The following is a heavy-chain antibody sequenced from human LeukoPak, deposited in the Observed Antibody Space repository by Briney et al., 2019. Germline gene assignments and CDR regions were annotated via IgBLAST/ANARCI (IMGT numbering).Heavy chain of an antibody. CDR2: ISAYNGNT. V-gene: IGHV1-18*01. CDR1: GYTFTSYG. D-gene: IGHD6-19*01. Sequence: GASVKVSCKASGYTFTSYGISWVRQAPGQGLEWMGWISAYNGNTNYAQKLQGRVTMTTDTSTSTAYMELRGLRSDDTAVYYCAAGYSSGWPAYYYYMDVWGKGTTVTVSS. CDR3: AAGYSSGWPAYYYYMDV. J-gene: IGHJ6*03.